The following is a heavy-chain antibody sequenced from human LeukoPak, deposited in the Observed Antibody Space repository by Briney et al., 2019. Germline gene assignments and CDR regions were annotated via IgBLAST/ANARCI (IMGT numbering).Heavy chain of an antibody. CDR1: GYTFTSYD. J-gene: IGHJ6*02. D-gene: IGHD6-13*01. V-gene: IGHV1-8*01. CDR3: ARAHSSGWFRRYYDYGMDV. CDR2: MNPNSGNT. Sequence: ASVKVSCKASGYTFTSYDSNWGRRATGQGLQWMVWMNPNSGNTGYAQTFQGRVTMTRNTSISTAYMELSSLRSEDTAVYYCARAHSSGWFRRYYDYGMDVWGQGTTVTVSS.